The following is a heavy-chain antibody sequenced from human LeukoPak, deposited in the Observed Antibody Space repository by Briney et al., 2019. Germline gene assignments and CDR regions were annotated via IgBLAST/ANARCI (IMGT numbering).Heavy chain of an antibody. CDR1: GGSFSGYY. D-gene: IGHD3-10*01. Sequence: KSSETLSLTCAVYGGSFSGYYWSWIRQPPGKGLEWIGEINHSGSTNYNPSLKSRVTISVDTSKNQFSLKLSSVTAADTAVYYCARGASYANWFDPWGQGTLVTVSS. V-gene: IGHV4-34*01. J-gene: IGHJ5*02. CDR2: INHSGST. CDR3: ARGASYANWFDP.